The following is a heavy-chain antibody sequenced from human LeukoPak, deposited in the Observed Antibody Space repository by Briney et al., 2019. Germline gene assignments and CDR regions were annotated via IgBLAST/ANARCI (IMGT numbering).Heavy chain of an antibody. D-gene: IGHD1-26*01. CDR2: IYYSGSI. CDR1: GGSISSSSYY. V-gene: IGHV4-39*07. J-gene: IGHJ4*02. CDR3: ARRGSYWVEYYFDY. Sequence: SETLSLTCTVSGGSISSSSYYWGWIRQPPGKGLEWIGSIYYSGSIYYNPSLKSRVTISVDTSKNQFSLKLSSVTAADTAVYYCARRGSYWVEYYFDYWGQGTLVTVSS.